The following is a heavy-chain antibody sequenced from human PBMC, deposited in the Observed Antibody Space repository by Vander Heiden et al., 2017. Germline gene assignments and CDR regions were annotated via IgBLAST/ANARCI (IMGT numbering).Heavy chain of an antibody. J-gene: IGHJ4*02. CDR2: IDPSGGGI. Sequence: EVQLLESGGGLVQPGGSLRLSCAASGFTFSPYAFSWVRRAPGRGLEWVSEIDPSGGGIYYAASVRGRFTISRDDSKNTVYLQMNSLRAEDTAIYYCARAVGINYGYSDYWGQGTLVTVSS. D-gene: IGHD3-10*01. CDR1: GFTFSPYA. CDR3: ARAVGINYGYSDY. V-gene: IGHV3-23*01.